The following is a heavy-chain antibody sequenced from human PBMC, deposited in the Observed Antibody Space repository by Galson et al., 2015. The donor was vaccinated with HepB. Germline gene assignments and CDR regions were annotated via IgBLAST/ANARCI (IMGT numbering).Heavy chain of an antibody. Sequence: SLRLSCAASGFTFSSYSMNWVRQAPGKGLEWVSSISSSSSYIYYADSVKGRFTISRDNAKNSLYLQMNSLRAEVTAVYYCARVYGSWRNGMDVWGQGTTVTVSS. CDR1: GFTFSSYS. V-gene: IGHV3-21*01. D-gene: IGHD6-13*01. CDR2: ISSSSSYI. J-gene: IGHJ6*02. CDR3: ARVYGSWRNGMDV.